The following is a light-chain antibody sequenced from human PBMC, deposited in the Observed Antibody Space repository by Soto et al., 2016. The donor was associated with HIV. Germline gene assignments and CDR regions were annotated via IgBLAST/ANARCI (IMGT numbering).Light chain of an antibody. J-gene: IGKJ1*01. V-gene: IGKV1-39*01. CDR1: QSISTY. CDR3: QQSSRTPRT. CDR2: DAS. Sequence: DIQMTQSPSSLSLSIGDRVSITCRASQSISTYLNWYQQKPGRAPKLLISDASSGRGSGTDFTLTISSLQHEDLATYYCQQSSRTPRTFGQGTKVEI.